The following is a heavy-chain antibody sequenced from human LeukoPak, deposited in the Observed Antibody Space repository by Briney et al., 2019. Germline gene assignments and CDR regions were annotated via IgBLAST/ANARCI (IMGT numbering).Heavy chain of an antibody. J-gene: IGHJ4*02. D-gene: IGHD6-19*01. CDR1: GFTFSSYA. CDR2: ISYDGSNK. CDR3: AKDLGSGKPYHFEY. Sequence: GRSLRLSCAASGFTFSSYAMHWVRQAPGKGLEWVAVISYDGSNKYYADSVKGRFTISRDNSKNTLYLQMNNLRAEDTAVYYCAKDLGSGKPYHFEYWGQGTLVTVSS. V-gene: IGHV3-30-3*01.